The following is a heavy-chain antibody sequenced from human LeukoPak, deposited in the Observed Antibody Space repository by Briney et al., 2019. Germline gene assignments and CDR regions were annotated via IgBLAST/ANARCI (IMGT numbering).Heavy chain of an antibody. Sequence: ASVKVSCKASGYTFTSYAMHWVRQAPGQRLEWMGWINAGIGNTKYSQKFQGRVTITRDTSASTAYMELSSLRSEDTAVYYCARGPPYSYGYEEFDYWGQGTLVTVSS. CDR3: ARGPPYSYGYEEFDY. V-gene: IGHV1-3*01. J-gene: IGHJ4*02. D-gene: IGHD5-18*01. CDR1: GYTFTSYA. CDR2: INAGIGNT.